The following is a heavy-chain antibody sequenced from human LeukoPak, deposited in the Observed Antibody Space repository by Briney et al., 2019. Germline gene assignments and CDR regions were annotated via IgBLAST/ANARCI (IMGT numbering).Heavy chain of an antibody. CDR2: ISAYNGNT. CDR1: GYTFTSYS. Sequence: ASVKVSCKASGYTFTSYSISWVRQAPGQGLEWMGWISAYNGNTKYVEQFQGRVTMTTDTSTTTAYMELRSLRSDDTAVYYCARDSLWFGELSSYYYYYMDVWGKGTTVTISS. J-gene: IGHJ6*03. CDR3: ARDSLWFGELSSYYYYYMDV. V-gene: IGHV1-18*01. D-gene: IGHD3-10*01.